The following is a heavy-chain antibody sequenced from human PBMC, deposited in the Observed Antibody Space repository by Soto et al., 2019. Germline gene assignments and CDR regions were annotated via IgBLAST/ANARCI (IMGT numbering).Heavy chain of an antibody. CDR3: AKDWNDANYDYGTDV. Sequence: HPGGSLRLSCAASGFTFSSFGMHWVRQAPGKGLEWVAFISHDGIEKYFVDSVKGRFTISRDDSGNTLYLQMNSLRADDTAVYYCAKDWNDANYDYGTDVWGQGTTVTVSS. CDR2: ISHDGIEK. J-gene: IGHJ6*02. V-gene: IGHV3-30*18. CDR1: GFTFSSFG. D-gene: IGHD1-1*01.